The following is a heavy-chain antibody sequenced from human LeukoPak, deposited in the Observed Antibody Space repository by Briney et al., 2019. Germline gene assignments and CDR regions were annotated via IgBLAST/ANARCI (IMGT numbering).Heavy chain of an antibody. V-gene: IGHV3-21*01. CDR3: ARDVTTHYYYGMDV. D-gene: IGHD4-17*01. Sequence: GGSLRLSCAACGFTFSSYSMNWVRQAPGKGLEWVSSISSSSSYIYYADSVKGRFTISRDNAKNSLYLQMNSLRAEDTAVYYCARDVTTHYYYGMDVWGQGTTVTVSS. CDR2: ISSSSSYI. J-gene: IGHJ6*02. CDR1: GFTFSSYS.